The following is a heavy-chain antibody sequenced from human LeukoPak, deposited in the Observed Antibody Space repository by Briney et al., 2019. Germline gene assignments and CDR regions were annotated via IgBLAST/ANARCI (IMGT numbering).Heavy chain of an antibody. D-gene: IGHD1-26*01. J-gene: IGHJ3*02. CDR3: ASVYSGTYYDAFDI. Sequence: PSETLSLTCAVDGGSFSGYYWSWIRQPPGKGLEWIGEIDHSGITNYNPSLKSRVTISEDTSKNQFSLKLSSVTAADTAVYYCASVYSGTYYDAFDIWGQGTMVTVSS. CDR2: IDHSGIT. V-gene: IGHV4-34*01. CDR1: GGSFSGYY.